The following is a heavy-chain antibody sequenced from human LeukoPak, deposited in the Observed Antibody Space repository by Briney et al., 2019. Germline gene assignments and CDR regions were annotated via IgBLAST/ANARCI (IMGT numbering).Heavy chain of an antibody. CDR1: GFTFSSYG. J-gene: IGHJ4*02. CDR2: IWYDGSNK. D-gene: IGHD4-17*01. Sequence: GGSLRLSCAASGFTFSSYGMHWVRQAPGKGLEWVAVIWYDGSNKYYADSVKGRFTISRGNSKNTLYLQMNSLRAEDTAVYYCAKAYGDYTYYFDYWGQGTLVTVSS. V-gene: IGHV3-33*06. CDR3: AKAYGDYTYYFDY.